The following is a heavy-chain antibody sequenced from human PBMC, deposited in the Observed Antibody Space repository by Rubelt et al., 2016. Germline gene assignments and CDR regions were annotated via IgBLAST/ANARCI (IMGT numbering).Heavy chain of an antibody. J-gene: IGHJ4*02. CDR2: IKQDGSEK. D-gene: IGHD3-10*01. CDR3: ARYGSGRNYVDPFDY. V-gene: IGHV3-7*02. Sequence: GFTLNNYWMHWVRQAPGKGLEWVANIKQDGSEKYYVDSVKGRFTISRDNAKNSLSLQMNSLRDEDTAVYYCARYGSGRNYVDPFDYWGQGTLVTVSS. CDR1: GFTLNNYW.